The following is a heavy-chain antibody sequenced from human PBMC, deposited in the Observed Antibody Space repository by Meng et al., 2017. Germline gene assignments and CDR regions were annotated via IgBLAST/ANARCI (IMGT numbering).Heavy chain of an antibody. J-gene: IGHJ3*02. D-gene: IGHD6-19*01. CDR3: AREVSSGWYRDAFDI. CDR1: GGSISSCY. CDR2: IYYSGST. Sequence: ETLSLTCTVSGGSISSCYWSWIRQPPGKGLEWIGYIYYSGSTNYNPSLKSRVTISVDTSKNQFSLKLSSVTAADTAVYYCAREVSSGWYRDAFDIWGQGTMVTVSS. V-gene: IGHV4-59*01.